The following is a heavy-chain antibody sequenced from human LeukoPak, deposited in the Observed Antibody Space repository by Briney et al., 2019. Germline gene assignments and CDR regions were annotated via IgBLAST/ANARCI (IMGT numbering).Heavy chain of an antibody. D-gene: IGHD2-8*02. CDR3: ARDETGVGSGGIDF. CDR1: GFIFSSYS. J-gene: IGHJ4*02. V-gene: IGHV3-48*02. Sequence: GGSLRLFCATSGFIFSSYSMNWVRQAPGEGVVWVAYISSGGSTIYYAVSVRGRFTISRDRARNALYLQMDSLRDEDTAVYYCARDETGVGSGGIDFWGQGTLVTVSS. CDR2: ISSGGSTI.